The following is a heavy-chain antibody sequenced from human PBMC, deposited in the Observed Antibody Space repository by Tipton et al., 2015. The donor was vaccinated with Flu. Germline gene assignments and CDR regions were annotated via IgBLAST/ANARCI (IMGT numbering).Heavy chain of an antibody. CDR3: ARRPYMSSSDLYAFDI. V-gene: IGHV4-34*01. J-gene: IGHJ3*02. Sequence: TLSLTCAVYGGSFSGYYWSWIRQPPGKGLEWIGSFYHSGITYYNPSLKSRVTISVDTSKNQFSLKLSSVTAADTAIYYCARRPYMSSSDLYAFDIWGQGTMVTVSS. D-gene: IGHD6-6*01. CDR1: GGSFSGYY. CDR2: FYHSGIT.